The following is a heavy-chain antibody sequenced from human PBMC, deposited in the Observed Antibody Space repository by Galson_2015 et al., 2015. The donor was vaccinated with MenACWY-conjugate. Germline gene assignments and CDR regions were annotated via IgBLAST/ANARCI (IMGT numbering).Heavy chain of an antibody. D-gene: IGHD2-2*02. Sequence: SLRLSCAASGFTFSSYWISWVRHTPGKGLECMANIKEDGGEKYYVDSVKGRFTISRDNAKNSVYLQMNGLRAEDTAVYYCARKGYKARYFDYWGQGALVTVSS. CDR1: GFTFSSYW. CDR3: ARKGYKARYFDY. CDR2: IKEDGGEK. V-gene: IGHV3-7*03. J-gene: IGHJ4*02.